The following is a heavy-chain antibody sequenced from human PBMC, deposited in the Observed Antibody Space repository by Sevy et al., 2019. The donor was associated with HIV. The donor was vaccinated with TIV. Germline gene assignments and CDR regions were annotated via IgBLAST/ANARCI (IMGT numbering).Heavy chain of an antibody. CDR3: ARLGVVVPAAHYYYYMDV. J-gene: IGHJ6*03. V-gene: IGHV4-59*08. CDR2: IYDSGST. CDR1: GGSISSYY. Sequence: SETLSLTCTVSGGSISSYYWSWIRQPPGKGLEWIGYIYDSGSTNYNPSLKSRVTISVETSKNQFSLKLRSVPAADTAVYYCARLGVVVPAAHYYYYMDVWGKGTTVTVSS. D-gene: IGHD2-2*01.